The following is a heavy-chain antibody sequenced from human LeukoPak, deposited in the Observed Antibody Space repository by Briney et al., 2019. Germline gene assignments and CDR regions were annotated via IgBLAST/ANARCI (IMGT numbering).Heavy chain of an antibody. J-gene: IGHJ4*02. Sequence: GGSLRLSCAASGFTFSSYWMIWVRQAPGKGLEWVANIKQDGSEKYYVDSVKGRFTISRDNAKDSLYLQMNSLSAEDAAVYYCARGGIAVAGGLQYFDYWGQGTLVTVSS. D-gene: IGHD6-19*01. CDR3: ARGGIAVAGGLQYFDY. V-gene: IGHV3-7*04. CDR2: IKQDGSEK. CDR1: GFTFSSYW.